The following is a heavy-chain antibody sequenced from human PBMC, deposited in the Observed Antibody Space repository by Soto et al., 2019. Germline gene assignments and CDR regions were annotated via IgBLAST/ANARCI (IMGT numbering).Heavy chain of an antibody. Sequence: XTLSLPCTVSSGSLSSSSYYWGWSRQPPGKGMEWIGIIYYSGTTYYKTYLKSRFNISVETSKNKFSLKLSSVNAADTAVYSCARHGADPQGGSTHFDYWGQGTLGTVSS. CDR1: SGSLSSSSYY. CDR2: IYYSGTT. V-gene: IGHV4-39*01. CDR3: ARHGADPQGGSTHFDY. D-gene: IGHD3-10*01. J-gene: IGHJ4*02.